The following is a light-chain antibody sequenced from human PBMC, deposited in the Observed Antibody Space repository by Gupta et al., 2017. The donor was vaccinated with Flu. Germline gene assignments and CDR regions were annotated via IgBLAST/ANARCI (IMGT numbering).Light chain of an antibody. V-gene: IGKV1-8*01. Sequence: ITCRASQGISSYLAWYQQKPGKAPKLLIYAASTLQSGVPSRFSGSGSGADFTLTISCLHSEDFATYYCQHYYTYPRTFGQGTKVEIK. CDR3: QHYYTYPRT. CDR2: AAS. CDR1: QGISSY. J-gene: IGKJ1*01.